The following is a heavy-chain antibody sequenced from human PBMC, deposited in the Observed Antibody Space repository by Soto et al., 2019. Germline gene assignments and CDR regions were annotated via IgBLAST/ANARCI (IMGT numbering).Heavy chain of an antibody. J-gene: IGHJ6*02. CDR3: AREFEGSGSYYFVPRYYYYGMDV. CDR2: ISPGDSIT. D-gene: IGHD3-10*01. Sequence: PGESLKISCKASGYIFTTYWIAWVRQMPGKGLEWMGIISPGDSITRYSPSFQGQVTISADKSISTAYLQWSSLKASDTAVYYCAREFEGSGSYYFVPRYYYYGMDVWGQGTTVTVSS. CDR1: GYIFTTYW. V-gene: IGHV5-51*01.